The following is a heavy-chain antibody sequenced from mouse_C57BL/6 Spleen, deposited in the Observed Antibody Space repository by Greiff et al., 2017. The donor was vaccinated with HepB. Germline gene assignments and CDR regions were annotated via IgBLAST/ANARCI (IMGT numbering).Heavy chain of an antibody. J-gene: IGHJ1*03. D-gene: IGHD1-1*01. V-gene: IGHV5-9-1*02. Sequence: EVKLVESGEGLVKPGGSLKLSCAASGFTFSSYAMSWVRQTPEKRLGWVAYISSGGDYIYYADTVKGRFTISRDNARNTLYLQMSSLKSEDTAMYYCTRAYGSSYNWYFDVWGTGTTVTVSS. CDR1: GFTFSSYA. CDR2: ISSGGDYI. CDR3: TRAYGSSYNWYFDV.